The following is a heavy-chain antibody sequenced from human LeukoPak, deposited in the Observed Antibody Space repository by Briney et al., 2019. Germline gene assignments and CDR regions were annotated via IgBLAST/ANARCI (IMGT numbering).Heavy chain of an antibody. CDR3: ARGRNHSGWYDPDY. Sequence: SETLSLTCTVSGGSISSGGYSWSWIRQHPGKGLEWIGYIYYSGSTYYNPSLKSRVTISVDTSKNQFSLKLSSVTAADTAVYYCARGRNHSGWYDPDYWGQGTLVTVSS. D-gene: IGHD6-19*01. V-gene: IGHV4-31*03. CDR1: GGSISSGGYS. J-gene: IGHJ4*02. CDR2: IYYSGST.